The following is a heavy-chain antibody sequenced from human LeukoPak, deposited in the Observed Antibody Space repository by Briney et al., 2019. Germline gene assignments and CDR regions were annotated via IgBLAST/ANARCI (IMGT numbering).Heavy chain of an antibody. CDR2: ISAANGNT. CDR3: ARDREYDFWSGYYTYYYYGMDV. J-gene: IGHJ6*02. CDR1: GYTFIAYA. D-gene: IGHD3-3*01. Sequence: ASVKVSCKTSGYTFIAYAMHWERQAPGQRLEWMGWISAANGNTQYSQRFQGRVTITRDTSASTAYMELSSLRSEDTAIYYCARDREYDFWSGYYTYYYYGMDVWGQGTTVTVSS. V-gene: IGHV1-3*01.